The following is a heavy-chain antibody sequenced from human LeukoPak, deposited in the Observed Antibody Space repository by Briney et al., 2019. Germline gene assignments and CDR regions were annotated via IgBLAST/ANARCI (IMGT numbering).Heavy chain of an antibody. J-gene: IGHJ5*02. CDR3: ARGLGYCSGGTCSFDP. D-gene: IGHD2-15*01. V-gene: IGHV7-4-1*02. CDR1: GYTFTTYHV. CDR2: INTNTGNP. Sequence: ASVKVSCKASGYTFTTYHVMYWVRQAPGQGLEWMGWINTNTGNPTYAQGFTGRFVFSLDTSVSTAYLQISSLKAEDTAVYYCARGLGYCSGGTCSFDPWGQGTLVTVSS.